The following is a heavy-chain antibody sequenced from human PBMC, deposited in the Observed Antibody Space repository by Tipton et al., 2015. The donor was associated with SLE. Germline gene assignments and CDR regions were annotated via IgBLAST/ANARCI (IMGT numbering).Heavy chain of an antibody. CDR3: ARDRRGWYFDL. CDR2: ISYTETT. D-gene: IGHD3-10*01. V-gene: IGHV4-59*12. J-gene: IGHJ2*01. CDR1: GGSISGYH. Sequence: TLSLTCTVSGGSISGYHWSWLRQPPGKGLEWIGYISYTETTKYNPSLESRVIISVDTSKNQFSLRLSSVTAADTAMYHCARDRRGWYFDLWGRGTLVTVSS.